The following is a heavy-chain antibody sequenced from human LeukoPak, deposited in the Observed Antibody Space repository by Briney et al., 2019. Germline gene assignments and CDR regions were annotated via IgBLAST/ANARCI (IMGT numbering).Heavy chain of an antibody. CDR1: GYSIANGYF. Sequence: SETLSLTCSVSGYSIANGYFWGWIRQPPAKGLEWIGNIYRTGTTFLNPSLQSRLSMSVDTSKNTFSLNLKSMTAADTAVYYCARNGYNPVAYDFWGPGTVVTVSS. CDR3: ARNGYNPVAYDF. CDR2: IYRTGTT. V-gene: IGHV4-38-2*01. D-gene: IGHD5-24*01. J-gene: IGHJ3*01.